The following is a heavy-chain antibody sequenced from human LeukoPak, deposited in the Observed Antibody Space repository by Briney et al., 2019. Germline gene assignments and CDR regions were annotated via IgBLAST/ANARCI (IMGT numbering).Heavy chain of an antibody. Sequence: GESLKISCKGSGYSINNYWIGWVRQMPGKGLEWMGITYPADSDIRYSPSFQGQVTISADKSISTAYLQWSSLKASDTAMYYCARQEYCSGGSCYTWFDPWGQGTLVTVSS. CDR3: ARQEYCSGGSCYTWFDP. J-gene: IGHJ5*02. D-gene: IGHD2-15*01. V-gene: IGHV5-51*01. CDR2: TYPADSDI. CDR1: GYSINNYW.